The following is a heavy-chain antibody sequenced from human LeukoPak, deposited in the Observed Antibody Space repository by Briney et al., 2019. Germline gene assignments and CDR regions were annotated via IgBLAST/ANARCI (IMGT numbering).Heavy chain of an antibody. CDR1: GFTFSSYA. J-gene: IGHJ4*02. CDR2: ISGSGGST. CDR3: ACPTYYYDSSGYYY. V-gene: IGHV3-23*01. Sequence: GGSLRLSCAASGFTFSSYAMSWVRQAPGKGLEWVSAISGSGGSTYYADSVKGRFTISRDNSKNTLYLQMNSLRAEDTAVYYCACPTYYYDSSGYYYWGQGTLVTVSS. D-gene: IGHD3-22*01.